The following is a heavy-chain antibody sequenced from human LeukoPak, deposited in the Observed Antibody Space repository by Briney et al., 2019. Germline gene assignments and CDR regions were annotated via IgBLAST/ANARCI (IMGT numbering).Heavy chain of an antibody. V-gene: IGHV1-18*01. J-gene: IGHJ6*03. CDR1: GYTFTSYG. CDR3: AKHGTEAGYYYMDV. CDR2: ISAYNGNI. Sequence: GASVKVSCKASGYTFTSYGISWVRQAPGQGLEWMGWISAYNGNINYAQKLQGRVTMTTDTSTSTAYMELRSLRSDDTAVYYCAKHGTEAGYYYMDVWAKGPRSPSP. D-gene: IGHD2-21*01.